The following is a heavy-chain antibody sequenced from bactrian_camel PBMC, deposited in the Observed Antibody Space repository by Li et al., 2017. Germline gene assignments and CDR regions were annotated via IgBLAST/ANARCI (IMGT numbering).Heavy chain of an antibody. CDR1: GFTFSSYD. V-gene: IGHV3S40*01. J-gene: IGHJ4*01. D-gene: IGHD1*01. CDR3: ATHFDATWWSHYEYKY. Sequence: VQLVESGGGLVQLGGSLRLSCAASGFTFSSYDMTWVRQAPGQGLEWVSNINVGGSSTWVSDSVKGRFTISRDNGKNTLYLQMNSLKPDDTAAYYCATHFDATWWSHYEYKYWGRGTQVTVS. CDR2: INVGGSST.